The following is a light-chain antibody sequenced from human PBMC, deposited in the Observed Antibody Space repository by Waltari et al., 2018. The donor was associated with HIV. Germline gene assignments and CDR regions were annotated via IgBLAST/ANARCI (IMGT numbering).Light chain of an antibody. Sequence: QSALTPPPSESGSPGHSVTLPCSVTSSAVGCYTSVSRYQQHPGKAPKHLIYEVSKRPSGVPDRFSGSKSGNTASLTFSGRQAEDEADYYCNSYAGSNNWVFGGGTKLTVL. CDR2: EVS. V-gene: IGLV2-8*01. J-gene: IGLJ3*02. CDR3: NSYAGSNNWV. CDR1: SSAVGCYTS.